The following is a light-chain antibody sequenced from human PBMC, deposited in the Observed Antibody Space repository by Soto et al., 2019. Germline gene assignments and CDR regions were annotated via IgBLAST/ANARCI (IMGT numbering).Light chain of an antibody. Sequence: QSVLTQPPSASGTPGQRVTISCSGSSAHIGSNSVYWYQQLPGTAPKLLICRNNQRPSGVPDRFSGSKSGTSASLAISGLRSEDAADYYCAAWEDSLSGRVVFGGGTKLTVL. CDR2: RNN. V-gene: IGLV1-47*01. CDR3: AAWEDSLSGRVV. J-gene: IGLJ2*01. CDR1: SAHIGSNS.